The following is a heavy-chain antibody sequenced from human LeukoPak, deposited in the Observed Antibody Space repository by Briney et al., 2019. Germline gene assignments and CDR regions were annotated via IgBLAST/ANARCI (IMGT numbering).Heavy chain of an antibody. Sequence: GGSLRLSCAASGFTFSSYSMNWVRQAPGKGLEWVSYISSSSSTIYYADSVKGRFTISRDNAKNSLYLQMNSLREEDTAVYYCARSPKGGSYSCWGQGTMVTVSS. CDR2: ISSSSSTI. J-gene: IGHJ3*01. CDR3: ARSPKGGSYSC. V-gene: IGHV3-48*02. CDR1: GFTFSSYS. D-gene: IGHD1-26*01.